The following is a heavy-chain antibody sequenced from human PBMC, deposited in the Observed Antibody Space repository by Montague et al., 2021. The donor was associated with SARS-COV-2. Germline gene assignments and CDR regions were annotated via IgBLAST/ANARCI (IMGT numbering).Heavy chain of an antibody. V-gene: IGHV2-5*02. Sequence: PALVKPTQTLTLTCTFSGFSLTSTGVAVGWIRQPPGKALEWLALIHWDDERLYTPSLENRLTVTKDIPKKQVVLTMTDMDPVDTATYHCAAGWFYSDHWGQGIEVTVSS. D-gene: IGHD2-15*01. CDR2: IHWDDER. J-gene: IGHJ4*02. CDR1: GFSLTSTGVA. CDR3: AAGWFYSDH.